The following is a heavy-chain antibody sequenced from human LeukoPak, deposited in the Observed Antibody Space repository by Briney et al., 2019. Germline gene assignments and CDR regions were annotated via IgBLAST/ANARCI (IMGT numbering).Heavy chain of an antibody. CDR1: GYTFTSYG. Sequence: ASVKVSCKASGYTFTSYGISWVRQAPRQGLEWMGWISAYNGNTNYAQKLQGRVTMTTDTSTSTAYMELRSLRSDDTAVYYCAREGYCSSTSCHHDAFDIWGQGTMVTVSS. D-gene: IGHD2-2*01. V-gene: IGHV1-18*01. CDR3: AREGYCSSTSCHHDAFDI. J-gene: IGHJ3*02. CDR2: ISAYNGNT.